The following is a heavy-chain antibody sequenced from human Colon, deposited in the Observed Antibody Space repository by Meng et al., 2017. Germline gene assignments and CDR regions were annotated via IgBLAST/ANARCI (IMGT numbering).Heavy chain of an antibody. D-gene: IGHD3-10*01. J-gene: IGHJ5*02. CDR1: GFTFSSYA. CDR3: ASHGGGA. Sequence: GELGESGGGLVQPGGSLRLSCAASGFTFSSYAMSWVRQAPGKGLEWVSAISGSGGSTYYADSVKGRFTISRDNSRSSVYLQMNSLRDEDTAVYYCASHGGGAWGLGTLVTVSS. CDR2: ISGSGGST. V-gene: IGHV3-23*04.